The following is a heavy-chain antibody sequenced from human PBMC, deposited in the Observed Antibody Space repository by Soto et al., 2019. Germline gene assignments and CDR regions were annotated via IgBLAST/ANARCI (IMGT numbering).Heavy chain of an antibody. V-gene: IGHV3-48*01. J-gene: IGHJ5*02. CDR2: ISSSSSAI. CDR1: GFTFSSNS. Sequence: EVHLVESGGGLVQPGGSLRLSCAASGFTFSSNSMNWVRQVPGKGLEWVSYISSSSSAIYYADSVKGRFTISRDNAKNSLYLXXXXXXXXXXXXXXXXXXXXXXXTTRVRWFDPWGQGTLVTVSS. CDR3: XXXXXXXXTTRVRWFDP. D-gene: IGHD2-15*01.